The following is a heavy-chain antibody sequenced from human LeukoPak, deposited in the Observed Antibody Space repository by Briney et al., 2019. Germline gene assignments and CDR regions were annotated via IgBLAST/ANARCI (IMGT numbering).Heavy chain of an antibody. CDR3: ATNWGWGGSVFDY. J-gene: IGHJ4*02. Sequence: SVKVSCKASGGTFSSYAISWVRQAPGRGLEWMGGIIPIFGTANYAQKFQGRVTITADESTSTAYMELSSLRSEDTAVYYCATNWGWGGSVFDYWGQGTLVTVSS. V-gene: IGHV1-69*13. CDR1: GGTFSSYA. CDR2: IIPIFGTA. D-gene: IGHD7-27*01.